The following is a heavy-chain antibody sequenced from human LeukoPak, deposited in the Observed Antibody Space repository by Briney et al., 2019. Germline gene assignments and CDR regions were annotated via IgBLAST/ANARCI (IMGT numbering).Heavy chain of an antibody. CDR2: IIPIFGTA. CDR3: AILYGSSLGPYYFDY. Sequence: SVKVSCKASLGTFSSYAISWVRQAPGQGLEWMGGIIPIFGTANYAQKFQGRVTITTDESTSTAYMELSSLRSEDTAVYYCAILYGSSLGPYYFDYWGQGTLVTVSS. J-gene: IGHJ4*02. V-gene: IGHV1-69*05. CDR1: LGTFSSYA. D-gene: IGHD6-6*01.